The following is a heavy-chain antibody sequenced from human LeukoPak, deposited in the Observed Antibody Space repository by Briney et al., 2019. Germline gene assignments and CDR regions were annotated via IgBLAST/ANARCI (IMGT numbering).Heavy chain of an antibody. CDR1: GGSFSNASYY. D-gene: IGHD3-10*01. CDR2: VYYSGST. CDR3: ARVRYGSGSYYFDN. J-gene: IGHJ4*02. V-gene: IGHV4-61*01. Sequence: PSETLSLTCTVSGGSFSNASYYWSWIRQPPGKGPDWIGYVYYSGSTNYSPSLKSRVTVSVDTSKNQFSLKLTSVTAADTAVYYCARVRYGSGSYYFDNWGQGTLVTVSS.